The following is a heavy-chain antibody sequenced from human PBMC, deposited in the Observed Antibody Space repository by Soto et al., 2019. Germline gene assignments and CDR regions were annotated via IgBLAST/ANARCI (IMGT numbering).Heavy chain of an antibody. Sequence: QLHLVQSGAVVKKPGASVTVSCSASGYPVTAYYMHWVRQAPGRGLEWMGGINPATGAAKYTQTFQGGVTMRRDTSTSTIFMELSGVTAEYTAVFYWARGGGVGVAGSAAFDMWGQGTLVTVSS. CDR1: GYPVTAYY. V-gene: IGHV1-2*02. CDR3: ARGGGVGVAGSAAFDM. CDR2: INPATGAA. J-gene: IGHJ3*02. D-gene: IGHD3-3*01.